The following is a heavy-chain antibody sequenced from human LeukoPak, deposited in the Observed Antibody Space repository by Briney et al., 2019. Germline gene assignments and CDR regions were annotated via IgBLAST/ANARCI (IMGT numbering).Heavy chain of an antibody. D-gene: IGHD3-9*01. V-gene: IGHV3-64D*06. Sequence: QAGGSLRLSCSASGFTFSSYAMHWVRQAPGKGLEYVSAISSNGGSTYYADSVKGRFTISRDNSKNTLYLQVSSLRAEDTAVYYCVSRARYYDILTGYYDPIDYWGQGTLVTVSS. J-gene: IGHJ4*02. CDR3: VSRARYYDILTGYYDPIDY. CDR2: ISSNGGST. CDR1: GFTFSSYA.